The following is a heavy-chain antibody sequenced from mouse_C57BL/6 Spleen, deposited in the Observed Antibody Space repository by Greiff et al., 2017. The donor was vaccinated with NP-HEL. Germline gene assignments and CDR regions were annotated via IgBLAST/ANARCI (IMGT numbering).Heavy chain of an antibody. V-gene: IGHV1-69*01. CDR3: ANGYDGDYYAMDY. CDR2: IDPSDSYT. Sequence: QVQLQQPGAELVMPGASVKLSCKASGYTFTSYWMHWVKQRPGQGLEWIGEIDPSDSYTNYNQKFKGKSTLTVDKSSSTAYMQLSSLTSEDSAVYYCANGYDGDYYAMDYWGQGTSVTVSS. CDR1: GYTFTSYW. D-gene: IGHD2-2*01. J-gene: IGHJ4*01.